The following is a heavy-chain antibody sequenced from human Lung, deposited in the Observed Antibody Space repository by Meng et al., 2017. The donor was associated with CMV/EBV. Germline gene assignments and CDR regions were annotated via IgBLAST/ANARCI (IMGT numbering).Heavy chain of an antibody. CDR3: ARKMHWFDP. Sequence: ASXXVSCKASGYTFTSYGISWVRQAPGQGLEWMGWISAYNGNTNYAQKLQGRVTITTDTSTSTDYMELRSLRSDDTAVYYCARKMHWFDPWGQGTLVTVSS. CDR2: ISAYNGNT. J-gene: IGHJ5*02. D-gene: IGHD5-24*01. V-gene: IGHV1-18*01. CDR1: GYTFTSYG.